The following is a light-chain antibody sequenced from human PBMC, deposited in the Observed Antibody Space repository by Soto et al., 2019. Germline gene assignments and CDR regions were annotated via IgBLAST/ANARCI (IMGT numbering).Light chain of an antibody. CDR3: QQLNDYPYT. J-gene: IGKJ2*01. CDR2: AAS. V-gene: IGKV1-9*01. Sequence: DIQLTQSPSLLSASVGDRVTITCRASQGIRNYLPWYQQRPAKAPKLLIYAASTLQSGVPPRFRGSGYGTEFTLRISRLQPEDLATYYCQQLNDYPYTFGQGTKLEIK. CDR1: QGIRNY.